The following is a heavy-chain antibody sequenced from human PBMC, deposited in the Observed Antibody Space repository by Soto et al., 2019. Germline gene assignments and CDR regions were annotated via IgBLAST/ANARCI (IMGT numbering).Heavy chain of an antibody. Sequence: ASVKVSCKASGYTFTSYGISWVRQAPGQRLEWMGWINAGNGNTKYSQKFQGRVTITRDTSASTAYMELSSLRSEDTAVYYCARDYDILTGRNWFDPWGQGTLVTVSS. CDR2: INAGNGNT. V-gene: IGHV1-3*01. CDR3: ARDYDILTGRNWFDP. CDR1: GYTFTSYG. J-gene: IGHJ5*02. D-gene: IGHD3-9*01.